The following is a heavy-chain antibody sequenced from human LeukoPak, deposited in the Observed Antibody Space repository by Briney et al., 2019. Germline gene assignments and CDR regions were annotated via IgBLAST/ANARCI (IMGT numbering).Heavy chain of an antibody. CDR3: AKDGSMGYYFDY. CDR1: GFTFSSYW. CDR2: IKEDGSEK. Sequence: PGGSLRLSCAASGFTFSSYWMSWVRQAPGKGLEWVANIKEDGSEKYYVDSVKGRFTISRDNAKNSLYMQMNSLRAEDTAVYYCAKDGSMGYYFDYWGQGTLVTVSS. D-gene: IGHD3-16*01. V-gene: IGHV3-7*01. J-gene: IGHJ4*02.